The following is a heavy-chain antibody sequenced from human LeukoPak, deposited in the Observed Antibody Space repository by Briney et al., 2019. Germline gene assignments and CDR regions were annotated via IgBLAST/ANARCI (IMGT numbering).Heavy chain of an antibody. V-gene: IGHV1-18*01. CDR1: GYSLPNYG. Sequence: ASVTVSCKPCGYSLPNYGIIWLRQAPGPGLEWMGWISAYNGNTNYAQKLQGRVTMTTDPATSTAYTELRSLRSDDTAVYYCARVYVELGPLYCYDRSGYLPGVDYWGQGTLVTVSS. D-gene: IGHD3-22*01. CDR3: ARVYVELGPLYCYDRSGYLPGVDY. CDR2: ISAYNGNT. J-gene: IGHJ4*02.